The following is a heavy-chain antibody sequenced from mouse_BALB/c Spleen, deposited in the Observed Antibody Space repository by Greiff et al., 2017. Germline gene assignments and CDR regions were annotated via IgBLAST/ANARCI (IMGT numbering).Heavy chain of an antibody. CDR2: IYPGDGDT. Sequence: VQLQESGPELVKPGASVKISCKASCYAFSSSWMNWVKQRPGQGLEWIGRIYPGDGDTNYNGKFKGKATLTADKSSSTAYMQLSSLTSVDSAVYFCAREKGDYDYAMDYWGQGTSVTVSS. CDR3: AREKGDYDYAMDY. J-gene: IGHJ4*01. D-gene: IGHD2-4*01. V-gene: IGHV1-82*01. CDR1: CYAFSSSW.